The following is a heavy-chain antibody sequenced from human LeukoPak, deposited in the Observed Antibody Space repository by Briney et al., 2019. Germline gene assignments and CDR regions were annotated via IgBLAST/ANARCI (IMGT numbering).Heavy chain of an antibody. CDR2: ISSGGGST. Sequence: GGSLRLSCAASGFTFSSYATSWVRQAPGKGLEWVSAISSGGGSTYYADSVKGRFTISRDNSKNTLYLQMNSLRAEDTAVYYCAKDPGDFWSGYYSPKFDYRGQGTLVTVSS. D-gene: IGHD3-3*01. CDR3: AKDPGDFWSGYYSPKFDY. V-gene: IGHV3-23*01. J-gene: IGHJ4*02. CDR1: GFTFSSYA.